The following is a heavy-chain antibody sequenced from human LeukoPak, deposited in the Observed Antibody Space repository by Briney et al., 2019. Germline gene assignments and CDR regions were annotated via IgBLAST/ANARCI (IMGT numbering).Heavy chain of an antibody. J-gene: IGHJ4*02. CDR3: AVDCSGGSCRGLG. CDR2: ISAYNGNT. CDR1: AYTFTSYG. V-gene: IGHV1-18*01. D-gene: IGHD2-15*01. Sequence: ASVKVSCKASAYTFTSYGISWVRQAPGQGLEWMGWISAYNGNTNYAQKLQGRVTITADKSTSTAYMELSSLRSEDTAVYYCAVDCSGGSCRGLGWGQGTLVTVSS.